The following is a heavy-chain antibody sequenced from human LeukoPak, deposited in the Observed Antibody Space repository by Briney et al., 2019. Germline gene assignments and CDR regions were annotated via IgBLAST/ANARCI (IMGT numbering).Heavy chain of an antibody. Sequence: GLEWMGRIDPSDSYTNYSPSFQGHVTISADKSISTAYLQWSSLKASDTAMYYCARTAMSDHWGQGTLVTVSS. CDR3: ARTAMSDH. J-gene: IGHJ4*02. CDR2: IDPSDSYT. D-gene: IGHD5-18*01. V-gene: IGHV5-10-1*01.